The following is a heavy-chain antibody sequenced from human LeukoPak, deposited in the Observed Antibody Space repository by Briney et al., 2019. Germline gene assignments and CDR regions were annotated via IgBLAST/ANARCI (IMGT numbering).Heavy chain of an antibody. V-gene: IGHV1-69*05. Sequence: ASVKVSCKASGGTFSSYAISWVRQAPGQGLEWMGRIIPIFGTANYAQKFQGRVTITTDESTSTAYMELSSLRPEDTAVYHCARAPTYANWFDPWGQGTLVTVSS. CDR3: ARAPTYANWFDP. D-gene: IGHD2-8*01. CDR2: IIPIFGTA. CDR1: GGTFSSYA. J-gene: IGHJ5*02.